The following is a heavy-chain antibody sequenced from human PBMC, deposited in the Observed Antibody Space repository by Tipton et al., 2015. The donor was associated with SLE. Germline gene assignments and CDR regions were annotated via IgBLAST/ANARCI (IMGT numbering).Heavy chain of an antibody. CDR1: GGSFSGYY. CDR2: INHSGST. J-gene: IGHJ4*02. D-gene: IGHD3-22*01. CDR3: ARAGYYDSSGFDY. Sequence: TLSLTCAVYGGSFSGYYWSWIRQPPGKGLEWIGEINHSGSTNYNPSLKSRVTISVDTSKNQFSLKLSSVTAADTAVYYCARAGYYDSSGFDYWGQGTLVTVSS. V-gene: IGHV4-34*01.